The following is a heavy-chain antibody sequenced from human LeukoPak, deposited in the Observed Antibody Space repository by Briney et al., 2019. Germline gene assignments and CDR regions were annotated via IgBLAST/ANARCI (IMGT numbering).Heavy chain of an antibody. J-gene: IGHJ6*02. CDR1: GDSVSSNSAA. V-gene: IGHV6-1*01. CDR2: TYYRSKWYN. D-gene: IGHD1-7*01. Sequence: SQTLSLTCAISGDSVSSNSAAWDWIRQSPSRGLEWLGRTYYRSKWYNDYAVSVKSRITINPDTSKNQFSLQLNSVTPEDTAVYYCYLELRSYYYCYGMDVWGQGTTVTVSS. CDR3: YLELRSYYYCYGMDV.